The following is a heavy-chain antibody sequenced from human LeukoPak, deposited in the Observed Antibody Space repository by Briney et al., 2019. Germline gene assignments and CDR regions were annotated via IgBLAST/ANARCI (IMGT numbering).Heavy chain of an antibody. J-gene: IGHJ4*02. Sequence: SSVKVSCKASGGTFSSYAISWVRQAPGQGLEWMGRIIPIFGTANYALKFQGRVTITTDESTSTAYMELSSLRSEDTAVYYCARVVGATAFDYWGQGTLVTVSS. CDR1: GGTFSSYA. V-gene: IGHV1-69*05. D-gene: IGHD1-26*01. CDR2: IIPIFGTA. CDR3: ARVVGATAFDY.